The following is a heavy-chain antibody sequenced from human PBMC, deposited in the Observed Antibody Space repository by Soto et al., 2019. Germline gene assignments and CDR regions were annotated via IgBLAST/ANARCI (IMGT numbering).Heavy chain of an antibody. Sequence: QVQLQESGPGLVKPSQTLSLTCTVSGGSISSGGYYWSWIRQPPGKGLEWIGYIYYSGSTYYNPSLKSQVTISLDTSKNQFSLKLSSVTAADTAVYYCARVRARGANQGDPWGQGTLVTVSS. V-gene: IGHV4-31*01. CDR2: IYYSGST. CDR1: GGSISSGGYY. J-gene: IGHJ5*02. D-gene: IGHD3-10*01. CDR3: ARVRARGANQGDP.